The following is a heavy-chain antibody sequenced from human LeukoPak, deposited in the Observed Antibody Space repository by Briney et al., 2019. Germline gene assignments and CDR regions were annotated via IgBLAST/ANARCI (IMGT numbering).Heavy chain of an antibody. CDR2: ISAYNGNT. CDR1: GYTFTSYG. D-gene: IGHD3-3*01. J-gene: IGHJ6*02. CDR3: ATSYDFWSGYPFYYYYGMDV. V-gene: IGHV1-18*01. Sequence: GASVKVSCKASGYTFTSYGISWVRQAPGQGLEWMGWISAYNGNTNYAQKLQGRVTMTTDTSTSTTYMELRSLRSDDTAVYYCATSYDFWSGYPFYYYYGMDVWGQGTTVTVSS.